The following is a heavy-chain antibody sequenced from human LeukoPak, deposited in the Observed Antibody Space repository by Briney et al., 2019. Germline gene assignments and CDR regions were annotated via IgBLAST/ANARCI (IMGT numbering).Heavy chain of an antibody. CDR3: TTSYCSSTSCFPEFDY. Sequence: NPGGSLRLSCAASGFTFSNAWMSWVRQAPGKGLEWVGRIKSKTDGGTTDYAAPVKGRFTISRDDSKNTLYLQMNSLKTEDTAVYYCTTSYCSSTSCFPEFDYWGQGTLVTVPS. CDR1: GFTFSNAW. CDR2: IKSKTDGGTT. V-gene: IGHV3-15*01. J-gene: IGHJ4*02. D-gene: IGHD2-2*01.